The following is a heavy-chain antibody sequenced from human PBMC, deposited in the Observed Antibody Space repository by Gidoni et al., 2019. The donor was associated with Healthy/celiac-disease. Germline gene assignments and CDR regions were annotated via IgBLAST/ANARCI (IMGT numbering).Heavy chain of an antibody. CDR2: IYHSGST. Sequence: QVQLQESGPGLVKPSGTLSLTCAVSGGSISSSNWWSWVRQPPGKGLEWIGEIYHSGSTNYNPSLKSRVTISVDKSKNQFSLKLSSVTAADTAVYYCARVLPLAARAINDYYYYMDVWGKGTTVTVSS. CDR3: ARVLPLAARAINDYYYYMDV. V-gene: IGHV4-4*02. D-gene: IGHD6-6*01. CDR1: GGSISSSNW. J-gene: IGHJ6*03.